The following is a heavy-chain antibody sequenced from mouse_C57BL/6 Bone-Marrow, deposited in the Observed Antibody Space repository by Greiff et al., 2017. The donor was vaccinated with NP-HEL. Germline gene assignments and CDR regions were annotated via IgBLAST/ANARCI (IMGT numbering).Heavy chain of an antibody. Sequence: EVQVVESGAELVRPGSSVKLSCKTSGYTFTGYGIHWVKQRPGQGLEWIGYIYFGNGYTEYNEKFKGKATLTSDTSSSTAYMQLSSLTSEDSASYCGAREGSYFDYWGQGTTLTVSS. V-gene: IGHV1-58*01. CDR1: GYTFTGYG. CDR2: IYFGNGYT. CDR3: AREGSYFDY. J-gene: IGHJ2*01.